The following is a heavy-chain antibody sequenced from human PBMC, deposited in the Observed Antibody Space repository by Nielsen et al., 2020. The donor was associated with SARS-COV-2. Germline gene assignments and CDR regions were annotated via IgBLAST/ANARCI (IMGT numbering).Heavy chain of an antibody. V-gene: IGHV3-53*01. J-gene: IGHJ4*02. D-gene: IGHD4/OR15-4a*01. CDR2: IDESGIT. CDR1: GFDVNSNF. Sequence: GESLKISCAGSGFDVNSNFVSWVRQAPGKGLEWVALIDESGITYYADSVEGRFTISRDNSKNALILHMNSLRAEDTAVYYCAKDRAGATYARFDFWGQGTLVTVSS. CDR3: AKDRAGATYARFDF.